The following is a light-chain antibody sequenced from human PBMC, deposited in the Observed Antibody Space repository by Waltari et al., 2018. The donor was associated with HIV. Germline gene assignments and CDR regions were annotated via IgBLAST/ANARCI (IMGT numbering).Light chain of an antibody. J-gene: IGLJ2*01. CDR3: SSYAMTTTVL. CDR1: SSDVGGFTY. Sequence: QSALTQPASVSGSPGQSTTISCTGTSSDVGGFTYVSWYQQHPGKAPKLIIYEVSNRPSGVSDRFSGSKSGNTASLTISGLQAEDEADYFCSSYAMTTTVLFGGGTKLTVL. V-gene: IGLV2-14*01. CDR2: EVS.